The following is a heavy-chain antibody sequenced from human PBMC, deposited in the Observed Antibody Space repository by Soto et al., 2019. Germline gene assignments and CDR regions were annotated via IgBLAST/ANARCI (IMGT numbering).Heavy chain of an antibody. D-gene: IGHD3-16*01. V-gene: IGHV4-59*08. CDR2: IYYRGST. J-gene: IGHJ6*03. Sequence: SETLSITCTVSGGSISSYYGSWIRQPPGRGLEWIGYIYYRGSTNYNPSLKSRVTISVDTSKNQFSLKLSSVTAADTAVYYCARRAELGYYFYMDVWGKGTTVTVSS. CDR3: ARRAELGYYFYMDV. CDR1: GGSISSYY.